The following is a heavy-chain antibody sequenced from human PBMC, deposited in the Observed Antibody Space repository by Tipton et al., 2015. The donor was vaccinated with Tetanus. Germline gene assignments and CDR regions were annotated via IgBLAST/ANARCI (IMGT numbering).Heavy chain of an antibody. V-gene: IGHV3-15*01. D-gene: IGHD2-21*01. Sequence: SLRLSCAASGLSFNNAWLNWVRQAPGKGLDWVGRIKRKTDGETTDYAAHVKGRFSIPRDDSRDTLYLQMNSLKTEDTAVYYCATEGRIPVWGQGAMVTVSS. CDR3: ATEGRIPV. CDR2: IKRKTDGETT. J-gene: IGHJ3*01. CDR1: GLSFNNAW.